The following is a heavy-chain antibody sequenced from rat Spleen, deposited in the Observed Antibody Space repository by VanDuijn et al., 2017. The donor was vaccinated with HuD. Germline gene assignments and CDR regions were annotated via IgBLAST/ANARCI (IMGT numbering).Heavy chain of an antibody. V-gene: IGHV5-29*01. D-gene: IGHD1-11*01. Sequence: EVQLVESDGGLVQPGRSLKLSCAASGFTFSDYYMAWVRQAPTKGLEWVATISYDGSSTYYRDSVKGRFTNSKDNAKRTLYLQMDSLRSEDTATYYCAREGGRYYFDYWGQGVMVTVSS. J-gene: IGHJ2*01. CDR1: GFTFSDYY. CDR3: AREGGRYYFDY. CDR2: ISYDGSST.